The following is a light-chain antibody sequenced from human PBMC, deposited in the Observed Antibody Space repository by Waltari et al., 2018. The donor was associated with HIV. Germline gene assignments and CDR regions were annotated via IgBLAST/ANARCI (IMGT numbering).Light chain of an antibody. V-gene: IGLV2-14*01. Sequence: QFALTQPASVSGSPGQSITISCTGTNSDIAYYNYVSWYQQHPGKAPKLIIYEVSNRPAGVSNRFSSSKSCNPASLTISGLQAEDEADYFCSSLVNMDTLSVLFGGGTKLTVL. J-gene: IGLJ3*02. CDR2: EVS. CDR1: NSDIAYYNY. CDR3: SSLVNMDTLSVL.